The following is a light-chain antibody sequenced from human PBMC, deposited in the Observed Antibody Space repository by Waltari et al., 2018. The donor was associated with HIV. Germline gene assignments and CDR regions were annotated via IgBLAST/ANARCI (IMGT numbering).Light chain of an antibody. CDR2: DVT. CDR3: CSYAGNYTGV. CDR1: SSDVGAYNY. V-gene: IGLV2-11*01. Sequence: QSALTQPRSVSGSPGQSVTISCTGTSSDVGAYNYVSWYHQHPGKAPNLMIYDVTRRPSGLPDRFSGSKSGNTASLTISGLQAEDEADYYCCSYAGNYTGVFGGGTKLTVL. J-gene: IGLJ3*02.